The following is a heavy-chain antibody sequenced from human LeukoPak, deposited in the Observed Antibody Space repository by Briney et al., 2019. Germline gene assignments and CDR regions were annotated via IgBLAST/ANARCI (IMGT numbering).Heavy chain of an antibody. D-gene: IGHD6-6*01. Sequence: PGGSLRLSCAASGFTFSSYWLSWVRQAPGKGLEWVANINLHGNEKYYVDSVRGRFTISRDNAKNSLYLQMNSLRAEDTAVYYCARDSSPIAFLDYWGQGTLVTVSS. CDR2: INLHGNEK. CDR1: GFTFSSYW. V-gene: IGHV3-7*01. CDR3: ARDSSPIAFLDY. J-gene: IGHJ4*02.